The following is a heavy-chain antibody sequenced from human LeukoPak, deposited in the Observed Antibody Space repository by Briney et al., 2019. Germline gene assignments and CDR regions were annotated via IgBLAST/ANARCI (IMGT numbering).Heavy chain of an antibody. Sequence: SETLSLTCTVSGGSISSSSYNWGWFRQPPGKGLEWIGSIYYRGSTYCNPSLKSRVTISVDTSKDQFSLKLSSVTAADTAVYYCARQVGGYSYGSFSFDYWGQGTLVTVSS. CDR1: GGSISSSSYN. CDR2: IYYRGST. J-gene: IGHJ4*02. CDR3: ARQVGGYSYGSFSFDY. D-gene: IGHD5-18*01. V-gene: IGHV4-39*01.